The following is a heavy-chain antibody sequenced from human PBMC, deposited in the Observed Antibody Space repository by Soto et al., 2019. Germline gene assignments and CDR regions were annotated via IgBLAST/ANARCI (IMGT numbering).Heavy chain of an antibody. Sequence: QVQLVQSGAEVKKPGASVKVSCKASGYTFTSYYMHWVRQGPGQGLEWMGIINPSGGSTSYAQQLQVRVNMTRATSAGTVHMEVSSLRSEDTAAYYSASGDVRILLPYEYYYYYGMDVSGCETTVMVSS. V-gene: IGHV1-46*01. J-gene: IGHJ6*04. CDR3: ASGDVRILLPYEYYYYYGMDV. CDR2: INPSGGST. D-gene: IGHD2-21*02. CDR1: GYTFTSYY.